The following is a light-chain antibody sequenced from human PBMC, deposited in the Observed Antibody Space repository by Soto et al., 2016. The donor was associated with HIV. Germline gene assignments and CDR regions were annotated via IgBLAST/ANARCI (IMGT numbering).Light chain of an antibody. CDR3: QQSYSTPYA. J-gene: IGKJ2*01. Sequence: DIQMTQSPSTLSPSVGDRVTITCRASQSISTYLNWYQQKPGKAPKLLIYGASTLQSGVPSRFSGSGSGTDFTLTISSLQPEDFATYYCQQSYSTPYAFGLGDQAGDQT. CDR1: QSISTY. CDR2: GAS. V-gene: IGKV1-39*01.